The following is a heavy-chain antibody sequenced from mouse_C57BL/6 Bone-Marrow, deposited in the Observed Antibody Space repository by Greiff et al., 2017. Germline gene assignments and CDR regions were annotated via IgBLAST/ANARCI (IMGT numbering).Heavy chain of an antibody. CDR1: GFTFSSYA. V-gene: IGHV5-4*03. Sequence: EVKLVESGGGLVKPGGSLKLSCAASGFTFSSYAMSWVRQTPEKRLEWVATISDGGSYTYYPDNVKGRFTISRDNAKHNLYLQMSHLKSEDTAMYYCARGEDYDGAWFAYWGQGTLVTVSA. CDR2: ISDGGSYT. J-gene: IGHJ3*01. CDR3: ARGEDYDGAWFAY. D-gene: IGHD2-4*01.